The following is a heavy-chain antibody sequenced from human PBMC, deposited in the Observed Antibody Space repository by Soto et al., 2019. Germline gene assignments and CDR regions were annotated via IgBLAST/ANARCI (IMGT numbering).Heavy chain of an antibody. D-gene: IGHD2-2*01. V-gene: IGHV3-21*01. Sequence: GGSLRLSCAASGSTFSSYSMNWVRQAPGKGLEWVSSISSSSSYIYYADSVKGRFTISRDNAKNSLYLQMNSLRAEDTAVYYCARDMPPLAVLAFDIWGQGTMVTVSS. J-gene: IGHJ3*02. CDR1: GSTFSSYS. CDR2: ISSSSSYI. CDR3: ARDMPPLAVLAFDI.